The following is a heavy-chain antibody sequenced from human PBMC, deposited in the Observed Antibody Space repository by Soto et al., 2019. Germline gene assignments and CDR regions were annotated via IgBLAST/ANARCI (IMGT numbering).Heavy chain of an antibody. Sequence: EVQLVESGGGLVKPGGSLRLSCAASGFTFSSYSMNWVRQAPGKGLEWVSSISSSSSYIYYADSVKGRFTISRDNAKNSLYLQMNSLRAEDTSVYYCARECAAGTTGFDYWGQGTLVTVSS. D-gene: IGHD6-13*01. J-gene: IGHJ4*02. V-gene: IGHV3-21*01. CDR1: GFTFSSYS. CDR3: ARECAAGTTGFDY. CDR2: ISSSSSYI.